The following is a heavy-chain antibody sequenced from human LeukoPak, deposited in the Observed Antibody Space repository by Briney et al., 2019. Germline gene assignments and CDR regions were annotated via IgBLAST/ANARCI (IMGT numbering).Heavy chain of an antibody. CDR3: ARGLRIPPAAADHFTYYFDY. Sequence: ASVKVSCKASGYTFTSYDINWVRQATGQGLEWMGWMNPNSGNTGYAQKFQGRVTMTRNTSISTAYMELSSLRSEDTAVYYCARGLRIPPAAADHFTYYFDYWGQGTLATVSS. V-gene: IGHV1-8*01. CDR2: MNPNSGNT. D-gene: IGHD2-2*01. J-gene: IGHJ4*02. CDR1: GYTFTSYD.